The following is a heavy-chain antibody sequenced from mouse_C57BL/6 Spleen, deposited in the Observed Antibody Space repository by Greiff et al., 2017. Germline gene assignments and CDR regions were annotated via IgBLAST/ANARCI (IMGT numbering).Heavy chain of an antibody. Sequence: VQLQESGPELVNPGASVKISCKASGYAFSSSWMNWVKQRPGKGLEWIGRIYPGDGDTNYNGKFKGKATLTADKSSSTAYMQLSSLTSEDSAVYFCAREPSMDYWGQGTSVTVSS. CDR3: AREPSMDY. CDR1: GYAFSSSW. V-gene: IGHV1-82*01. CDR2: IYPGDGDT. J-gene: IGHJ4*01.